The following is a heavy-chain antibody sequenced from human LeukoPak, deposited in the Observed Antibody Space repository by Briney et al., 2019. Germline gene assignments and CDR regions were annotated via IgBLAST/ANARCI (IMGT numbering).Heavy chain of an antibody. V-gene: IGHV3-64D*06. CDR2: ISSNGGST. J-gene: IGHJ4*02. CDR3: VKDSDYGDYEMDY. D-gene: IGHD4-17*01. CDR1: GFTFSSYA. Sequence: GGSLSLSCSASGFTFSSYAMHWVRQAPGKGLESVSAISSNGGSTYYADSVKGRFTISRDNSKNTLYLQMSSLRAEDTAVYYCVKDSDYGDYEMDYWGQGTLVTVSS.